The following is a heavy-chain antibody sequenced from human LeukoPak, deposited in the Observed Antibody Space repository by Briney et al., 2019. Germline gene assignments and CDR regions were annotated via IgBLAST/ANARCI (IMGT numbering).Heavy chain of an antibody. Sequence: SETLSLTCTVSLDSTTSNFWSWVRQPPGKGLEYIGYISYSGTTNYNPSLKGRVTISVDTSKNQFSLKLSSVTAADTAVYYCARDLRAGWTTALSNWGQGTLVTVSS. CDR2: ISYSGTT. V-gene: IGHV4-59*01. J-gene: IGHJ4*02. D-gene: IGHD4-17*01. CDR3: ARDLRAGWTTALSN. CDR1: LDSTTSNF.